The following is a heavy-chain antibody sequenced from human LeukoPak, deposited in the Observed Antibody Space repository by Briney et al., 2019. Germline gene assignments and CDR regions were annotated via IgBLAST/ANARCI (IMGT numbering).Heavy chain of an antibody. CDR3: ARDDKWGFDY. Sequence: GGSLRLSCAASGFAFSSYSMNWVRQAPGKGLEWVSSISSSSSYIYYADSVKGRFTISRDAAKNSLFLQMNSLTAEDTAVYYCARDDKWGFDYWGQGTLVTVSS. D-gene: IGHD1-26*01. CDR1: GFAFSSYS. CDR2: ISSSSSYI. J-gene: IGHJ4*02. V-gene: IGHV3-21*01.